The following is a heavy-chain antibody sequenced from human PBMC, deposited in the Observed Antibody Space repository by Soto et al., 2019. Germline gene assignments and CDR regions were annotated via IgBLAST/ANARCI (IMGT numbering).Heavy chain of an antibody. CDR1: GGSISSYY. V-gene: IGHV4-59*01. CDR2: IKYSGST. D-gene: IGHD3-10*01. Sequence: SETLSLTCTVSGGSISSYYWSWIRQPPGKRLEWIGYIKYSGSTNYNPSLKSRVTISVDTSKNQFSLKLNSVTAADTAVYYCARGRGITMVRGVITDWFDPWGQGTRVTVSS. CDR3: ARGRGITMVRGVITDWFDP. J-gene: IGHJ5*02.